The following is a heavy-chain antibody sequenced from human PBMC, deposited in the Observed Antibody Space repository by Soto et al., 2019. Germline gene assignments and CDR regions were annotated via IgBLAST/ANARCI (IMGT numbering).Heavy chain of an antibody. CDR2: INSDGTST. CDR1: GFTFSTFW. J-gene: IGHJ4*02. V-gene: IGHV3-74*03. D-gene: IGHD3-10*01. Sequence: EVQLVESGGGLVQPGGSLRLSCAASGFTFSTFWMHWVRQAPGKGLVWVSRINSDGTSTKYADSVKGRFTISRDNVKKAVDLQMNSLRAEDTAIYYCARAQDTYGSGTYNLWGQGTLVSVSS. CDR3: ARAQDTYGSGTYNL.